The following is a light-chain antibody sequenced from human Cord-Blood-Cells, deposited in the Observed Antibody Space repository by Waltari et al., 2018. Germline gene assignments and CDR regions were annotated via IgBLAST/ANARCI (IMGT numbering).Light chain of an antibody. V-gene: IGLV2-14*03. CDR1: SSDVGGYNY. Sequence: QSALTQPASVSGSPGQSITISCTGTSSDVGGYNYVSWYQQHPGNAPKSMIYDVSNRPYGVSNRFSGSKSGNTATPTISRLQAEDWADYYCSSYTSSSTWVFGGGTKLTVL. J-gene: IGLJ3*02. CDR2: DVS. CDR3: SSYTSSSTWV.